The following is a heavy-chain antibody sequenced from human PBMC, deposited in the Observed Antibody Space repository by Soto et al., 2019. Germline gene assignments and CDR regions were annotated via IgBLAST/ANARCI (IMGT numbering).Heavy chain of an antibody. CDR1: GGTFSSYT. CDR3: ARVGSMITFGGVIVDDAFDI. V-gene: IGHV1-69*02. CDR2: IIPILGIA. J-gene: IGHJ3*02. Sequence: SVKVSCKASGGTFSSYTISWVRQAPGQGLEWMGRIIPILGIANYAQKFQGRVTMTRDTSTSTVYMELSSLRSEDTAVYYRARVGSMITFGGVIVDDAFDIWGQGTMVTVSS. D-gene: IGHD3-16*02.